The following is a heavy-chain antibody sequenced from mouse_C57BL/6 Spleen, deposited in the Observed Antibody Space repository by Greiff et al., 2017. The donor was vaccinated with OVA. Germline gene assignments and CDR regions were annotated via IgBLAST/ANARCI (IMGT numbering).Heavy chain of an antibody. CDR3: AISPITTVVAPSAD. J-gene: IGHJ3*01. Sequence: VQLQQSGAELVRPGTSVKVSCKASGYAFTNYLIEWVKQRPGQGLEWIGVINPGSGGTNYNEKFKGKATLTADKSSSTAYMQLSSLTSEDSAVYFCAISPITTVVAPSADWGQGTLVTVSA. CDR1: GYAFTNYL. CDR2: INPGSGGT. V-gene: IGHV1-54*01. D-gene: IGHD1-1*01.